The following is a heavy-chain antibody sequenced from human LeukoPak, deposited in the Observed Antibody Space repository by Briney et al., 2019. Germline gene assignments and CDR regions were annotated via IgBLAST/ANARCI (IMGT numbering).Heavy chain of an antibody. CDR2: INQDGRVK. Sequence: GGSLRLSCAASGFTLDKYWMDWVRQAPGKGLEWVAQINQDGRVKHYVDSVKGRFTISRDNAKNLVSLQMSSLRAEDTAVYYCARGSDYSNGNIYEDDFEYWGQGTLVTVSS. J-gene: IGHJ4*02. CDR1: GFTLDKYW. CDR3: ARGSDYSNGNIYEDDFEY. D-gene: IGHD5-12*01. V-gene: IGHV3-7*01.